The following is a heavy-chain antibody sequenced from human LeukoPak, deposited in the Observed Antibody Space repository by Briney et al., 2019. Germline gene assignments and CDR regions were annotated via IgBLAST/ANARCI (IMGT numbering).Heavy chain of an antibody. CDR3: ARGPTYGSRSDFLES. CDR1: GLTFSRYW. CDR2: LKEDVSAR. D-gene: IGHD3-10*01. Sequence: GGSLRLSCAASGLTFSRYWMSWVRQAPGKGLEWVASLKEDVSARNLVGSVKGRFTISTDNAKNSLYLQMNSLRVEDMAVYYCARGPTYGSRSDFLESWGLGTLVTVSS. J-gene: IGHJ4*02. V-gene: IGHV3-7*01.